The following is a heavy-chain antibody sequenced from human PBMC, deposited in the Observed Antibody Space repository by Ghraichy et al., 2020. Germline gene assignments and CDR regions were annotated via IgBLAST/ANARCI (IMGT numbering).Heavy chain of an antibody. CDR3: ARVGRRRIAARPLNWFDP. D-gene: IGHD6-13*01. V-gene: IGHV4-34*01. J-gene: IGHJ5*02. Sequence: SQTLSLTCAVYGGSFSGYYWSWIRQPPGKGLEWIGEINHSGSTNYNPSLKSRVTISVDTSKNQFSLKLSSVTAADTAVYYCARVGRRRIAARPLNWFDPWGQGTLVTVSS. CDR1: GGSFSGYY. CDR2: INHSGST.